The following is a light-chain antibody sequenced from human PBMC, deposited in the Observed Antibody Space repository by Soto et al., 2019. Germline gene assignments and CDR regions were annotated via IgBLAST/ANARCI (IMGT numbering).Light chain of an antibody. V-gene: IGKV1-27*01. CDR3: QKYNTAPQT. J-gene: IGKJ1*01. CDR1: QGIIDY. CDR2: AAS. Sequence: DIQMTQSPSSLSASVGDRVTITCRASQGIIDYLAWYQQKPGKVPKLLIYAASTLQSGVPSRFSGSGSGTAFPLTISSLQPEDVATYYCQKYNTAPQTFGPGTRVEIK.